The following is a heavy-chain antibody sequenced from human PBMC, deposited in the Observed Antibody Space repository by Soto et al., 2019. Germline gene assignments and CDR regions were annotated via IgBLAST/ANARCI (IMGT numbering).Heavy chain of an antibody. Sequence: GGSLRLSCAASGFTFSDYYMSWIRQAPGKGLEWVSYISSSSSYTNYADSVKGRFTISRDNAKNSLYLQMNSLRAEDTAVYYCARESPVAIAAAGTYRAFDIWGQGTMVTVSS. V-gene: IGHV3-11*06. CDR1: GFTFSDYY. J-gene: IGHJ3*02. CDR3: ARESPVAIAAAGTYRAFDI. D-gene: IGHD6-13*01. CDR2: ISSSSSYT.